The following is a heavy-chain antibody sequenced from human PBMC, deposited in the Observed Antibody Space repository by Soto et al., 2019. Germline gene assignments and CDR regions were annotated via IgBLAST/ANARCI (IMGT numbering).Heavy chain of an antibody. V-gene: IGHV4-39*01. J-gene: IGHJ4*02. D-gene: IGHD2-2*01. CDR1: GGSISSTSYY. CDR2: VYYSGTT. Sequence: SETMYLACTVAGGSISSTSYYWAWVRQPPGKGLEWIGSVYYSGTTYYNPSLKSRVTISGDTSKNQFSLKLSSVTAADTAVFYCARLIHCKTTSCYFDYWVQGTLVTVSS. CDR3: ARLIHCKTTSCYFDY.